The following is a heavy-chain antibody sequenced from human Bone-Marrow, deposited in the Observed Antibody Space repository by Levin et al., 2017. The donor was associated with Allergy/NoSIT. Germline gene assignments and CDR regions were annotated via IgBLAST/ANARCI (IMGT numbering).Heavy chain of an antibody. CDR1: GFSISTGYS. Sequence: SETLSLTCAVSGFSISTGYSWGWIRQPPGKGLEWIGGIYYSGSTHYNPSLKSRVTISVDTSKNQFSLRLSSVTAADTAVYYCARLGSYYDILTGYAIDYWGQGTLVTVSS. J-gene: IGHJ4*02. D-gene: IGHD3-9*01. CDR2: IYYSGST. CDR3: ARLGSYYDILTGYAIDY. V-gene: IGHV4-38-2*01.